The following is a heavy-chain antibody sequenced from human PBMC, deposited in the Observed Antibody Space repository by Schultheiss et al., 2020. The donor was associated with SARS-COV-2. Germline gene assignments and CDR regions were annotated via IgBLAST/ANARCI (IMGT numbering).Heavy chain of an antibody. CDR1: GFTFSDYY. J-gene: IGHJ2*01. CDR2: VFYSGST. D-gene: IGHD4-17*01. Sequence: GSLRLSCAASGFTFSDYYMSWIRQAPGKGLEWIGYVFYSGSTNYNPSLKSRVTISVDTSKNQFSLKLSSVTAADTAVYYCARVPYGDPYWYFDLWGRGTLVTVSS. CDR3: ARVPYGDPYWYFDL. V-gene: IGHV4-59*01.